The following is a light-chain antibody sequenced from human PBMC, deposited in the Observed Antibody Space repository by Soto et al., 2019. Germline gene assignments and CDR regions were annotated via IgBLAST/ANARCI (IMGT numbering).Light chain of an antibody. Sequence: QSVLTQPASVSGSPGQSITISCTGTSSDVGSYNLVSWYQQHPDKARKLMIYEVSKRPSGVSNRFSGSKSGNTASLTISGLQAEDAADYYCCSYAGSSTPYVFGTGTKLTVL. CDR2: EVS. J-gene: IGLJ1*01. CDR3: CSYAGSSTPYV. V-gene: IGLV2-23*02. CDR1: SSDVGSYNL.